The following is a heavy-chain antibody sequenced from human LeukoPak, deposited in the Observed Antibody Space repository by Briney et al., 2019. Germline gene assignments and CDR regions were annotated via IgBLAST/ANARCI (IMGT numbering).Heavy chain of an antibody. V-gene: IGHV3-20*04. J-gene: IGHJ4*01. CDR3: AKGDCGSSSCTRLDN. D-gene: IGHD2-2*01. CDR1: GFTFSNAW. Sequence: GGSLRLSCAASGFTFSNAWMSWVRQAPGKGLEWVSGISWNGGGVGYAASVKGRFTISRDNAKKSLYLQMNSLRPEDTALYYCAKGDCGSSSCTRLDNWGQGTLVTVSS. CDR2: ISWNGGGV.